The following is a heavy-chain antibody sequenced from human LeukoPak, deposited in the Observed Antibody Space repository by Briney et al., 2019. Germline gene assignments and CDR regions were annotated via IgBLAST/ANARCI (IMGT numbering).Heavy chain of an antibody. J-gene: IGHJ4*02. D-gene: IGHD3-10*01. CDR1: GVTLTTFA. V-gene: IGHV3-21*01. CDR3: ARDVLLWFGESLNQFDY. Sequence: GGSLRASCVASGVTLTTFAMNWVRQAPGKGLEWVSSISSSSSYIYYADSVKGRFTISRDNAKNSLYLQMNSLRAEDTAVYYCARDVLLWFGESLNQFDYWGQGTLVTVSS. CDR2: ISSSSSYI.